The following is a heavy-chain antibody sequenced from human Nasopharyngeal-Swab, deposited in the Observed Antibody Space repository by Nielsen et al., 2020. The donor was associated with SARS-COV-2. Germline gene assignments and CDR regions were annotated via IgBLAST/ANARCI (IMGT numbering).Heavy chain of an antibody. Sequence: SETLSLTCSVSGASISRGDYYWSRIRQSPVKGLEWIGYIYHTGSTSYNPSLRSRVIISSDASKNQFSLRLSSVTAADTAMYYCARRRGPAYYYYMDVWGKGTPVTVSS. CDR2: IYHTGST. CDR1: GASISRGDYY. J-gene: IGHJ6*03. CDR3: ARRRGPAYYYYMDV. V-gene: IGHV4-30-4*01.